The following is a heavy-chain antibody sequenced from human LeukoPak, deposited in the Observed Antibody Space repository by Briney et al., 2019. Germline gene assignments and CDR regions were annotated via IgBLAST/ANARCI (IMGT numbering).Heavy chain of an antibody. V-gene: IGHV3-21*01. CDR1: GFTFSSYS. CDR3: ARGDTVVVPPRTVTPDY. Sequence: GGSLRLSCAASGFTFSSYSMNWVRQAPGKGLEWVSSISSSSSYIYYADSVKGRFTISRDNAKNSLYLRLNSLRAEDTAVYYCARGDTVVVPPRTVTPDYWGQGTLVTVSS. D-gene: IGHD2-2*01. CDR2: ISSSSSYI. J-gene: IGHJ4*02.